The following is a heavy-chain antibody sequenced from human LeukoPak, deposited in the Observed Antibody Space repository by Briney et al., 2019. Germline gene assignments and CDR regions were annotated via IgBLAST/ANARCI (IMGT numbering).Heavy chain of an antibody. J-gene: IGHJ4*02. CDR1: GFTFSSYA. CDR3: AKDPFGQWLLILDY. D-gene: IGHD6-19*01. V-gene: IGHV3-23*01. Sequence: GGSLRLSCAASGFTFSSYAMSWVRQAPGKGLEWVSAISGSGGSTYYTDSVKGRFAISRDNSKNTLYLQMNSLRAEDTAVYYCAKDPFGQWLLILDYWGQGTLVTVSS. CDR2: ISGSGGST.